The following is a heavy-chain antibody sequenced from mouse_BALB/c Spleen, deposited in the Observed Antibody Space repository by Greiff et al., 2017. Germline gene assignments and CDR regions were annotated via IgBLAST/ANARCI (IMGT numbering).Heavy chain of an antibody. CDR1: GYTFTDYN. Sequence: VQLKESGPELVKPGASVKISCKASGYTFTDYNMHWVKQSHGKSLEWIGYIYPYNGGTGYNQKFKSKATLTVDNSSSTAYMELRSLTSEDSAVYYCAKEGPGWYFDVWGAGTTVTVSS. CDR3: AKEGPGWYFDV. D-gene: IGHD3-3*01. CDR2: IYPYNGGT. V-gene: IGHV1S29*02. J-gene: IGHJ1*01.